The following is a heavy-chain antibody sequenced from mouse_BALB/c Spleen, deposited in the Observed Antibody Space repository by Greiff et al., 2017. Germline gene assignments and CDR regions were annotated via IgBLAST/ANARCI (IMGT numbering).Heavy chain of an antibody. CDR2: ISYDGSN. V-gene: IGHV3-6*02. CDR3: ATTPLYWYFDV. J-gene: IGHJ1*01. Sequence: EVKLMESGPGLVKPSQSLSLTCSVTGYSITSGYYWNWIRQFPGNKLEWMGYISYDGSNNYNPSLKNRISITRDTSKNQFFLKLNSVTTEDTATYYCATTPLYWYFDVWGAGTTVTVSS. CDR1: GYSITSGYY. D-gene: IGHD4-1*02.